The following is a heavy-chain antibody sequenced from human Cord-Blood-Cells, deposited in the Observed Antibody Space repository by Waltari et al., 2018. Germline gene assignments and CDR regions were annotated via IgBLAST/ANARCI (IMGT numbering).Heavy chain of an antibody. Sequence: EVQLVESGGGLVKPGGSLRLSCAASGFTFSNAWMSWVRQAPGKGLEWVGRIKSKTDVGTTDYAAPVKGRFTISRDDSKNTLYLQMNSLKTEDTAVYYCTTDDAYTGDYWGQGTLVTVSS. CDR2: IKSKTDVGTT. CDR1: GFTFSNAW. D-gene: IGHD2-2*02. CDR3: TTDDAYTGDY. J-gene: IGHJ4*02. V-gene: IGHV3-15*01.